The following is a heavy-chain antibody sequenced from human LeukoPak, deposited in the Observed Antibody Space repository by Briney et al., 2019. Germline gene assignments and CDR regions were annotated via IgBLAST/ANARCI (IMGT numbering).Heavy chain of an antibody. CDR1: GFTFSSYS. Sequence: GGSLRLSCAASGFTFSSYSMNWVRQAPGKGLEWVSSISSSGYIYYADSVKGRFTISRDNAKNSLYLQMNSLRAEDTAVYYCARDRLAAAGNFDYWGQGTLVTVSS. CDR3: ARDRLAAAGNFDY. J-gene: IGHJ4*02. V-gene: IGHV3-21*01. CDR2: ISSSGYI. D-gene: IGHD6-13*01.